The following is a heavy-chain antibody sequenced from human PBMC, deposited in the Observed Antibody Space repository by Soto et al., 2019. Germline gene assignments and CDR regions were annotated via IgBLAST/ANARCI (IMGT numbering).Heavy chain of an antibody. Sequence: EVQLVESGGGLVQPGGSLRLSCAASGFTFSDHYMDWVRQAPGKGLEWVARSRDRVNSHTTEYAASVKGRFTISRDESKSSIYLQTTSLKIEDTAVYYCTRGLLGGAPSYTFHGMDVWGQGTTVTVSS. CDR1: GFTFSDHY. CDR2: SRDRVNSHTT. CDR3: TRGLLGGAPSYTFHGMDV. J-gene: IGHJ6*01. D-gene: IGHD1-26*01. V-gene: IGHV3-72*01.